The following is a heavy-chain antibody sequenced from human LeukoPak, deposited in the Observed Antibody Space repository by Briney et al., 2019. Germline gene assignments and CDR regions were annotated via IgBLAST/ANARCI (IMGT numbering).Heavy chain of an antibody. CDR1: GYTFTSYG. J-gene: IGHJ3*02. CDR3: ARDSGYCSGGSCYGGAFDI. CDR2: ISAYNGNT. V-gene: IGHV1-18*01. D-gene: IGHD2-15*01. Sequence: ASVKVSCKASGYTFTSYGISWVRQAPGQGLEWMGWISAYNGNTNYAQKLQGRVTMTTDTSTSTAYMELRSLSSDDTAVYYCARDSGYCSGGSCYGGAFDIWGQGTMVTVSS.